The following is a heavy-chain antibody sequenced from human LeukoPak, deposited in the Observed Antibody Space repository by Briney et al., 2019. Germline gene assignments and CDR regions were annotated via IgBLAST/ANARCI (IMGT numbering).Heavy chain of an antibody. CDR2: IHFSGST. J-gene: IGHJ5*02. CDR1: GGSISSGSYY. Sequence: PSETLSLTCTVSGGSISSGSYYWSWIRQPAGKGLEWIGYIHFSGSTNYNPSLKSRVTISVDTSKNQFSLKLSSVTAADTAVYYCARDFYCSGGSCSASWFDPWGQGTLVTVSS. CDR3: ARDFYCSGGSCSASWFDP. D-gene: IGHD2-15*01. V-gene: IGHV4-61*10.